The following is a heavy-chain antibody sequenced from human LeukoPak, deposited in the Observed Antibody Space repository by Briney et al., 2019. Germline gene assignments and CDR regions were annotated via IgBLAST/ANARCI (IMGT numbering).Heavy chain of an antibody. CDR1: GYTFTSYD. D-gene: IGHD2-15*01. CDR2: MNPNSGNT. Sequence: ASVKVSCKASGYTFTSYDINWVRPATGQGLEWMGWMNPNSGNTGYAQKFQGRVTMTRNPSISTAYMELSSLRSEDTAVYYCAREGVVVVAATSAYYYYMDVWGKGTTVNVSS. J-gene: IGHJ6*03. V-gene: IGHV1-8*01. CDR3: AREGVVVVAATSAYYYYMDV.